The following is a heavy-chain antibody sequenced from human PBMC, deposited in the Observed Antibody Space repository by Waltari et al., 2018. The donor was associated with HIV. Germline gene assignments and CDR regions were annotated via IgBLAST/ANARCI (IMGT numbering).Heavy chain of an antibody. V-gene: IGHV4-39*01. CDR1: GGSISSSSYY. J-gene: IGHJ4*02. CDR2: IYYSGST. CDR3: ARQQRIAVARHYCDY. D-gene: IGHD6-19*01. Sequence: QLQLQESGPGLVKPSETLSLTCTVSGGSISSSSYYWGWIRQPPGKGLEWIGSIYYSGSTYYHPSLKSRGTMSVNTSKNQFSLKLSSVTAADTAVYYCARQQRIAVARHYCDYWGQGTLVTVSS.